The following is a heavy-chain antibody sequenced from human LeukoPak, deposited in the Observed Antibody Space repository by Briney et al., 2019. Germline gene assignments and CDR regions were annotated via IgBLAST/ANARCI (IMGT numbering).Heavy chain of an antibody. J-gene: IGHJ4*02. CDR2: VWSDGSNR. Sequence: GGSLRLSCAASGFTFSNYAMTWVRQAPGKGLEWVAIVWSDGSNRYSADSVTGRVTISRDNSKNVVYLQMNSLRAEDTAMYYCARGGLPAAGIDYWGQGTLVTVSS. CDR1: GFTFSNYA. V-gene: IGHV3-33*08. CDR3: ARGGLPAAGIDY. D-gene: IGHD6-13*01.